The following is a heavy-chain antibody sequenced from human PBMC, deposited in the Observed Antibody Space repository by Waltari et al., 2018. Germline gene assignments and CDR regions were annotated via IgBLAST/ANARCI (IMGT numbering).Heavy chain of an antibody. V-gene: IGHV3-74*03. Sequence: EVQLVESGGGLVQPGGSLRLSCAASGFAFNTYWMHWVRQAPGKWLVWVSSSNGDGRGTTYADSVRGRFTISRDNAKNTLYLQMNSLRAEDTALYYCVRDIKYTPFDPWGQGTLVTVSS. J-gene: IGHJ5*02. D-gene: IGHD1-1*01. CDR3: VRDIKYTPFDP. CDR2: SNGDGRGT. CDR1: GFAFNTYW.